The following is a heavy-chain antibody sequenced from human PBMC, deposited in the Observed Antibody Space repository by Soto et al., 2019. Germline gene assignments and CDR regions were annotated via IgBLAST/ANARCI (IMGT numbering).Heavy chain of an antibody. CDR3: GKAADGSGWSLDAFDI. J-gene: IGHJ3*02. D-gene: IGHD6-19*01. CDR1: GFTFSNYA. V-gene: IGHV3-23*01. CDR2: ISGSGGRT. Sequence: EVQLLESGGGLVQPGGSLRLSCAASGFTFSNYAMSWVRQAPGKGLEWISAISGSGGRTYYADSVKGRFTISSDSSKDGVFVQMSSLRDGDAAVYYCGKAADGSGWSLDAFDIWGQGTMVPVSS.